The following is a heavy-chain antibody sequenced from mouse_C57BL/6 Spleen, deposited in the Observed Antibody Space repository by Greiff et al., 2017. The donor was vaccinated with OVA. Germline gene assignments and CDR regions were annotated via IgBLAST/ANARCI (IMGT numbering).Heavy chain of an antibody. V-gene: IGHV1-82*01. CDR2: IYPGDGDT. CDR3: ANALYDGYYMGGYFDY. CDR1: GYAFSSSR. D-gene: IGHD2-3*01. J-gene: IGHJ2*01. Sequence: QVQLQQSGPELVKPGASVKISCKASGYAFSSSRMNWVKQRPGKGLEWIGRIYPGDGDTNYNGKFKGKATLTADKSSSTAYMQLSSLTSEDSAVYFCANALYDGYYMGGYFDYWGQGTTLTVSS.